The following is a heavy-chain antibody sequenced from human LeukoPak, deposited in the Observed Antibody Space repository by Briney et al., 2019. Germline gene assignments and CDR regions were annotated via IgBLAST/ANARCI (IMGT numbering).Heavy chain of an antibody. Sequence: GGSLRLSGAASGFTFRNYVIHWVRQAPGKGLEWVAVTSSDLNVKLYADSVKGRFTISRDNSRSTLYLQMHSLRPEDTAIYYCAREGYYGSGSPPSLYFDYWGQGTLVTVSS. D-gene: IGHD3-10*01. CDR3: AREGYYGSGSPPSLYFDY. V-gene: IGHV3-30-3*01. CDR1: GFTFRNYV. J-gene: IGHJ4*02. CDR2: TSSDLNVK.